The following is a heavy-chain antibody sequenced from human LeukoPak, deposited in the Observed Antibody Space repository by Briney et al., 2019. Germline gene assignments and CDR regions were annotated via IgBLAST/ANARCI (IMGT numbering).Heavy chain of an antibody. CDR3: AKGRGWGTNGPAYY. CDR2: ISYDGSNK. V-gene: IGHV3-30*18. Sequence: GGSLRLSCAASGFTFSSYAMSWVRQAPGKGLEWVAVISYDGSNKYYADSVKGRFTISRDNSKNTLYLQMNSLRAEDTAVYYCAKGRGWGTNGPAYYWGQGTLVTVSS. D-gene: IGHD2-8*01. J-gene: IGHJ4*02. CDR1: GFTFSSYA.